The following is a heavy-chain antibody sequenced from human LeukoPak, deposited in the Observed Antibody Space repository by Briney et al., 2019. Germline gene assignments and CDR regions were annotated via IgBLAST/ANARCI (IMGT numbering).Heavy chain of an antibody. CDR2: ISYDGSNK. Sequence: GGSLRLSCAASGFTFSSYGMHWVRQAPGKGLEWVAVISYDGSNKYYADSVKGRFTSSRDNSKNTLYLQMNSLRAEDTAVYYCAKHIRYCSGGSCPADAFDIWGHGTMVTVSS. J-gene: IGHJ3*02. D-gene: IGHD2-15*01. CDR3: AKHIRYCSGGSCPADAFDI. V-gene: IGHV3-30*18. CDR1: GFTFSSYG.